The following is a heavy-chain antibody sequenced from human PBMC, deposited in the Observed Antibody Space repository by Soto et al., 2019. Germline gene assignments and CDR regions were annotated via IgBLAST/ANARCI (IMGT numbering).Heavy chain of an antibody. CDR3: AKLRYFDWSAYNWFEY. CDR2: ISGSGATT. J-gene: IGHJ5*01. D-gene: IGHD3-9*01. Sequence: GGSLRLSCAASGVTFSSYAMTWVRQAPGKGLEWVSGISGSGATTSYADSVKGRFTVSRDNSKNTLYLQMNGLRVEDTAVYHCAKLRYFDWSAYNWFEYWGQGTPVTVSS. V-gene: IGHV3-23*01. CDR1: GVTFSSYA.